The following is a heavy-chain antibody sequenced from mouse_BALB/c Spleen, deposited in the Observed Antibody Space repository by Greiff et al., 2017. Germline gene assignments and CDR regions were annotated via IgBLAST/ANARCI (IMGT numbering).Heavy chain of an antibody. CDR2: ISSGGSYT. J-gene: IGHJ3*01. CDR1: GFTFSSYA. Sequence: EVQLQESGGGLVKPGGSLKLSCAASGFTFSSYAMSWVRQTPEKRLEWVATISSGGSYTYYPDSVKGRFTISRDNAKNTLYLQMSSLRSEDTAMYYCARRGGYDEFAYWGQGTLVTVSA. V-gene: IGHV5-9-3*01. D-gene: IGHD2-2*01. CDR3: ARRGGYDEFAY.